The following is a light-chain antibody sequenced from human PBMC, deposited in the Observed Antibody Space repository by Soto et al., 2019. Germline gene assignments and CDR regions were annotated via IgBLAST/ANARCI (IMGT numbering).Light chain of an antibody. CDR3: QKYDSAPT. Sequence: IVMTQSPATLSVSPGERANLCCRASQSVGTKLAWYQQTPGQAPRLLIYDASNRATGIPARFSGSGSGTDFTLTISSLQPEDVASYYCQKYDSAPTFGPGTKVDIK. V-gene: IGKV3D-15*01. CDR2: DAS. CDR1: QSVGTK. J-gene: IGKJ1*01.